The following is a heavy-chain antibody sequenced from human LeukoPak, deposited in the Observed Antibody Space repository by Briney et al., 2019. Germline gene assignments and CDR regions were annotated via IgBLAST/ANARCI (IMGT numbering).Heavy chain of an antibody. V-gene: IGHV3-23*01. CDR2: ISNGGVSA. CDR3: AKDRGTAPGYGMDV. Sequence: GGSLRLSCAASGFTFSNYAMSWVRQAPGKGLEWVSAISNGGVSAYYADSVKGRFTISRDNSKNTLYLQMNSLRAEDTALYYCAKDRGTAPGYGMDVWGQGTTVTVSS. J-gene: IGHJ6*02. D-gene: IGHD3-16*01. CDR1: GFTFSNYA.